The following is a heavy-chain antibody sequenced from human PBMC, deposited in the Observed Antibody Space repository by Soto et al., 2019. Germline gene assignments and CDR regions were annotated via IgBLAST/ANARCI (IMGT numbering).Heavy chain of an antibody. V-gene: IGHV1-69*13. CDR2: IIPVFGTT. Sequence: QVQLQQSGAEVKKPGSSVKVSCKASGGTFSTYTISWVRQAPGQGLEWMGGIIPVFGTTNYAQKFRGRVTIIADESTCTAYMELRSLRYEETAVYYCATRPGPSNWFDPWGQGTLVTVSS. J-gene: IGHJ5*02. CDR1: GGTFSTYT. CDR3: ATRPGPSNWFDP.